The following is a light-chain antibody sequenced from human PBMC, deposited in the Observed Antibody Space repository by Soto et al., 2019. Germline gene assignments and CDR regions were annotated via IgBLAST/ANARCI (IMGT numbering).Light chain of an antibody. V-gene: IGLV2-8*01. CDR2: EVI. CDR3: SSYTGTENADV. J-gene: IGLJ1*01. Sequence: QSALTQPPSASGSPGQSVTISCTGTSSDVGRYNYVSWYQQHPGKAPKLMIYEVIKRPSGVPDRFSGSKSGNTASLAVSGLQAEDEVDYYCSSYTGTENADVFGTGTKLTVL. CDR1: SSDVGRYNY.